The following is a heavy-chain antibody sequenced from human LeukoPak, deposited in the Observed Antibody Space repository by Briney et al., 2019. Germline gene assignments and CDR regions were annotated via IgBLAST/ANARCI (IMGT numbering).Heavy chain of an antibody. CDR1: GYAFTSYG. CDR2: ISAY. Sequence: GASVKVSCKASGYAFTSYGISWVRQAPGQGLEWMGWISAYAQKFQGRVTMTTDTSTSTAYMELRSLRSDDTAVYYCARRFNYYDSSGYYEGFYFDYWGQGTLVTVSS. J-gene: IGHJ4*02. D-gene: IGHD3-22*01. CDR3: ARRFNYYDSSGYYEGFYFDY. V-gene: IGHV1-18*01.